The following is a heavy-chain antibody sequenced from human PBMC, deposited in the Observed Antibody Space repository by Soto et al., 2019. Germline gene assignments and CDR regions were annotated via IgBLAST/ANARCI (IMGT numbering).Heavy chain of an antibody. D-gene: IGHD3-3*01. J-gene: IGHJ4*02. CDR1: GGSISSRSYY. CDR2: IYYSGST. Sequence: LCGGSISSRSYYWGWIRQPPGKGLEWIGSIYYSGSTYYNPSLKSRVTISVDTSKNQFSLKLSSVTAADTAVYYCARLTYYDFWSTPDYWGQGTLVTVSS. CDR3: ARLTYYDFWSTPDY. V-gene: IGHV4-39*01.